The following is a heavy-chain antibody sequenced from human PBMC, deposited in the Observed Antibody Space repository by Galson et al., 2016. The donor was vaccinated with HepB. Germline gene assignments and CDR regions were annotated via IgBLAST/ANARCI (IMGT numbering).Heavy chain of an antibody. J-gene: IGHJ4*02. CDR3: AGEGWGTPTVVDY. CDR1: GYTFTTHA. Sequence: SVKVSCKASGYTFTTHAMNWVRQAPGQGLEWMGWINTNTGNPTYAQAFTGRFVFSLDISVSTAYLQISSLKPEDTAVYYCAGEGWGTPTVVDYWGQGTLVTVSS. CDR2: INTNTGNP. V-gene: IGHV7-4-1*02. D-gene: IGHD7-27*01.